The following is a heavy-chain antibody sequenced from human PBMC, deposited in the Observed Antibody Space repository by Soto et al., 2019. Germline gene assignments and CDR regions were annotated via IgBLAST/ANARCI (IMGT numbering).Heavy chain of an antibody. CDR1: GFSLTSSGVG. CDR3: AHSLKSTGGSTPYFDF. J-gene: IGHJ4*02. Sequence: SGPTLVNPTQTLTLTCPFSGFSLTSSGVGVGWIRQPPGKALEWLALIYWNDDKHYSPSLKTRLTITKDTSKNQVVLTLTNMDPVDTATYFCAHSLKSTGGSTPYFDFWGQGTLVTVSS. D-gene: IGHD2-8*02. V-gene: IGHV2-5*01. CDR2: IYWNDDK.